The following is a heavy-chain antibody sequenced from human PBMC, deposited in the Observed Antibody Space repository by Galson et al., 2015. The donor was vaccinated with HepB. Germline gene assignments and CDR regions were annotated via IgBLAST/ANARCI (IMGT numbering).Heavy chain of an antibody. CDR2: FAPEDGET. CDR1: GYTLTELS. CDR3: ATSSSWYLPAVD. D-gene: IGHD6-13*01. Sequence: SVKVSCKASGYTLTELSMHWVRQAPGKGLEWMGGFAPEDGETIYAQKFQGRVTMTEDTSTDTAYMELSSLRSEDTAVYYCATSSSWYLPAVDWGQGTLVTVAS. J-gene: IGHJ4*02. V-gene: IGHV1-24*01.